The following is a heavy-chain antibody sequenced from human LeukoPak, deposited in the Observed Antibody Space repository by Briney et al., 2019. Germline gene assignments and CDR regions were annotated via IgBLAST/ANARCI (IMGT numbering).Heavy chain of an antibody. CDR2: IIPILGIA. Sequence: LVKVSCKASGGTFSSYAISWVRQAPGQGLEWMGRIIPILGIANYAQKFQGRVTITADKSTSTAYMELSSLRSEDTAVYYCAREMATGFNGAFDIWGQGTMVTVSS. CDR1: GGTFSSYA. J-gene: IGHJ3*02. D-gene: IGHD5-24*01. V-gene: IGHV1-69*04. CDR3: AREMATGFNGAFDI.